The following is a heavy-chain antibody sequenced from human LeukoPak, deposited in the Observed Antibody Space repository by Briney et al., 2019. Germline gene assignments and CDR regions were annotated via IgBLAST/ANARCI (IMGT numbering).Heavy chain of an antibody. CDR2: ISYDGSNK. J-gene: IGHJ4*02. V-gene: IGHV3-30*18. Sequence: GGSLRLSCAASGFTFSTYGMHWVRQAPGKGLEWVAVISYDGSNKYYADSVKGRFTISRDNSKNTLYPQMNSLRAEDTAVHYCANREYHLPALYWGQGTLVTVSS. CDR1: GFTFSTYG. D-gene: IGHD2-2*01. CDR3: ANREYHLPALY.